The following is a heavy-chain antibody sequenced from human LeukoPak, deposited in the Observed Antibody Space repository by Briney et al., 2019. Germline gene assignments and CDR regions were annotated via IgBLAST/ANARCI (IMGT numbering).Heavy chain of an antibody. J-gene: IGHJ6*02. D-gene: IGHD1-7*01. CDR1: GYTFSSYW. CDR2: INSDGSST. Sequence: GGSLRLSCAASGYTFSSYWMHWVRQAPGKGLVWVSRINSDGSSTTYADSVKGRFTISRDNAKNTLYLQMNSLRAEDTAVYYCARDPWNSFYYYGMDVWGHGTTVTVSS. CDR3: ARDPWNSFYYYGMDV. V-gene: IGHV3-74*01.